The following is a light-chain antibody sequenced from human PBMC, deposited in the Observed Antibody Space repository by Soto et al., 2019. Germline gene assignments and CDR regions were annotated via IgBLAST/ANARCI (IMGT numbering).Light chain of an antibody. Sequence: QSALTQPPSASGSPGQSVTISCTGTSSDVGGYNYVSWYQQHPGKAPKLMIYEVSKRPSGVPDRFSGSKSGNTASLTVSGLQAEDEADYYCSSYTRRSTYVFGTGTKVTVL. J-gene: IGLJ1*01. CDR1: SSDVGGYNY. V-gene: IGLV2-8*01. CDR3: SSYTRRSTYV. CDR2: EVS.